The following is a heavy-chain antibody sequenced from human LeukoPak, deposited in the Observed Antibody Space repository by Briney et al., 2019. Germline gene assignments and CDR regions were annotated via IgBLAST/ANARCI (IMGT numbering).Heavy chain of an antibody. J-gene: IGHJ4*02. CDR2: INPSGGST. V-gene: IGHV1-46*01. Sequence: GASVKVSCKASEYTFTNYYMHWVRQAPGQGLEWMGIINPSGGSTSYAQKFQGRVTMTRDTSTSTVYMELSSLRSEDTAVYYCARAVSGWYRFDYWGQGTLVTVSS. D-gene: IGHD6-19*01. CDR3: ARAVSGWYRFDY. CDR1: EYTFTNYY.